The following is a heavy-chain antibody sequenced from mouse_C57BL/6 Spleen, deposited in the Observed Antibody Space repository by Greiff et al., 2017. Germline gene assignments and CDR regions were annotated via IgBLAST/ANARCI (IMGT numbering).Heavy chain of an antibody. V-gene: IGHV1-54*01. CDR2: INPGSGGT. J-gene: IGHJ3*01. Sequence: VQLQQSGAELVRPGTSVKVSCKASGYAFTNYLIEWVKQRPGQGLEWIGVINPGSGGTNYNEKFKGKGTLTADKTSSTAYMQLSSLTSEDCAVYFCARRGGAYWGQGTLVTVSA. CDR1: GYAFTNYL. CDR3: ARRGGAY.